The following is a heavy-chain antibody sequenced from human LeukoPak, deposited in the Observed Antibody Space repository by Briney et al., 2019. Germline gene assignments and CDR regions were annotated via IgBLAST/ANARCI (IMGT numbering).Heavy chain of an antibody. V-gene: IGHV3-23*01. CDR1: GFTFNSYA. J-gene: IGHJ4*02. CDR2: ISGSGGNT. Sequence: GGSLRLSCAASGFTFNSYAMSWVRQAPGKGLEWVSSISGSGGNTYYADSVKGRFTVSRDNSKNTVYLQMNSLRAEDTAVYYCARHQDSSSWYKGERGHFDYWGQGTLVTVSS. D-gene: IGHD6-13*01. CDR3: ARHQDSSSWYKGERGHFDY.